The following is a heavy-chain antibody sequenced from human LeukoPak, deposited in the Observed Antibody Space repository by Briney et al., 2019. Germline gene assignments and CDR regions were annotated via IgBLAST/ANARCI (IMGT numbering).Heavy chain of an antibody. CDR1: GFTFSRYA. V-gene: IGHV3-64D*09. CDR3: VKDVGGSYAFDY. Sequence: QAGGSLRRSCSASGFTFSRYAMHWVRQAPGKGLEYVSGINDNGGRTHYGDSVKGRFSISRDNSKNALHLQMSTLRAEDTALYYCVKDVGGSYAFDYWGQGILVTVAS. J-gene: IGHJ4*02. D-gene: IGHD1-26*01. CDR2: INDNGGRT.